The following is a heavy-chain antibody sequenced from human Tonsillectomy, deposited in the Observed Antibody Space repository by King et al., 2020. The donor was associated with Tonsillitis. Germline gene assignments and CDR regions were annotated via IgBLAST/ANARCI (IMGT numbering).Heavy chain of an antibody. V-gene: IGHV1-46*03. CDR2: ITPTLCSP. Sequence: QLVQSGAEVKKPGASVKVSCKASGYTFTRYYMQWVRQAPGQGLEWMGIITPTLCSPSYAQKFQGRVTMTRDTSTSTVYMELSSLRSEDTAVYYCARVGGDYVDYWGQGTLVTVSS. CDR1: GYTFTRYY. D-gene: IGHD4-17*01. CDR3: ARVGGDYVDY. J-gene: IGHJ4*02.